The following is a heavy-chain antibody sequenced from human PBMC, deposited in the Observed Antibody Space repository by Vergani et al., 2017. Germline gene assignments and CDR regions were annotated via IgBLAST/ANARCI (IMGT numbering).Heavy chain of an antibody. CDR1: GGSFSGYY. CDR3: AGGEYDSSGYLDY. D-gene: IGHD3-22*01. V-gene: IGHV4-34*01. CDR2: INHSGST. Sequence: QVQLQQWGAGLLKPSETLSLTCAVYGGSFSGYYWSWIRQPPGKGLEWIGEINHSGSTNYNPSLKSRVTISVDTSKNQFSLKLSSVTAADTAVYYCAGGEYDSSGYLDYWGQGTLVTVSS. J-gene: IGHJ4*02.